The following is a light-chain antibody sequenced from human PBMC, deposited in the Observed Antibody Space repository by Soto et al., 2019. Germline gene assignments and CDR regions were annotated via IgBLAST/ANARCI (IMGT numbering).Light chain of an antibody. CDR2: GAS. J-gene: IGKJ4*01. CDR3: QQRFSTPPLT. Sequence: DIQMSQSPSSLSASIGDRITITCRASQSISTYLNWYQQKPGKAPRLLIYGASTLQNGVLSRFSGSGSATDYALTISSLQPEDFATYYCQQRFSTPPLTFGGGTTVEMK. CDR1: QSISTY. V-gene: IGKV1-39*01.